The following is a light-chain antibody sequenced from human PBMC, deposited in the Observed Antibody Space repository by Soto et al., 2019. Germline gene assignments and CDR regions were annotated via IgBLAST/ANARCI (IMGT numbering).Light chain of an antibody. CDR2: GAS. CDR3: QQYARSTT. V-gene: IGKV3-20*01. CDR1: QSVGGSF. J-gene: IGKJ5*01. Sequence: EIVLTQSPGTLSSSPGERVTLSCRASQSVGGSFLAWYDQKPGQAPRLLMSGASSRASGIPNRFSGSGSGTDFTLTIRRLEPEDFGIYYCQQYARSTTFGQGTRLEIK.